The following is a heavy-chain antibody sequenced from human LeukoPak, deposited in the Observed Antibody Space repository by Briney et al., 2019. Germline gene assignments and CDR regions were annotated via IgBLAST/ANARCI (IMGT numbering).Heavy chain of an antibody. Sequence: SETLSLTCTVSGGSITSSSYYWGWIRQPPGKGLEWIGSIYYSGSTYYNPSLKSRVTISVDTSKNQFSLRLNSVTAADTAVYYCARRLSKSSGGSRGAFDIWGQGTMVTVSS. J-gene: IGHJ3*02. CDR1: GGSITSSSYY. V-gene: IGHV4-39*01. CDR2: IYYSGST. CDR3: ARRLSKSSGGSRGAFDI. D-gene: IGHD1-26*01.